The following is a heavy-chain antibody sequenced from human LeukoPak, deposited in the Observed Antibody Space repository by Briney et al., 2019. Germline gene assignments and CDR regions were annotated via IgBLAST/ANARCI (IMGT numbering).Heavy chain of an antibody. Sequence: SVKVSCKASGGTFSSYAISWVRQAPGQGLEWMGGIIPIFGTANYAQKFQGRVTITADESTSTAYMELSSLRSEDTAVYYCTTREIVVEPAETSMVRGVLWRSDFWGHGTLVTVSS. CDR1: GGTFSSYA. J-gene: IGHJ4*01. CDR3: TTREIVVEPAETSMVRGVLWRSDF. D-gene: IGHD3-10*01. V-gene: IGHV1-69*13. CDR2: IIPIFGTA.